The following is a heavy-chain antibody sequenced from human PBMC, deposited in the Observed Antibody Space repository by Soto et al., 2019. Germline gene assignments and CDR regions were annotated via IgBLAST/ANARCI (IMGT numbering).Heavy chain of an antibody. CDR1: GYTFTSYG. V-gene: IGHV1-18*04. Sequence: ASVKVSCKASGYTFTSYGISWVRQAPGQGLEWMGWISAYNGNTNYAQKLQGRVTMTTDTSTSTAHMELRSLRSDDTAVYYCARDSWSGLTDAFDIWGQGTMVTVSS. CDR3: ARDSWSGLTDAFDI. CDR2: ISAYNGNT. J-gene: IGHJ3*02. D-gene: IGHD2-21*02.